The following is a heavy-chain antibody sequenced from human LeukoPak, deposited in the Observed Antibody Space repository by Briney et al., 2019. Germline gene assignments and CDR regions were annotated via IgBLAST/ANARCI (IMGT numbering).Heavy chain of an antibody. Sequence: GGSLRLSCAASGFTFSSYEMNWVRQAPGKGLEWVSYISSSGSTIYYPDSVKGRFTISRDNAKNSLYLQMNSLRAEDTAVYYCARQGGWYYYYGMDVWGQGTTVTVSS. J-gene: IGHJ6*02. CDR2: ISSSGSTI. CDR3: ARQGGWYYYYGMDV. V-gene: IGHV3-48*03. D-gene: IGHD6-19*01. CDR1: GFTFSSYE.